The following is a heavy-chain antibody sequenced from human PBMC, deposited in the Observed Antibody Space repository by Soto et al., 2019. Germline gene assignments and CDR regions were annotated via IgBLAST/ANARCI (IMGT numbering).Heavy chain of an antibody. J-gene: IGHJ4*02. D-gene: IGHD2-8*02. CDR2: IYYSGST. V-gene: IGHV4-59*12. CDR1: GASISSYY. Sequence: SETLSLTCSVSGASISSYYWSWIRQPPGKGLEWIGYIYYSGSTNYNPSPKSRVTISVDTSKNQFSLKLTSVTAADTAVYYCARDKITGLFDYWGQGTLVTVSS. CDR3: ARDKITGLFDY.